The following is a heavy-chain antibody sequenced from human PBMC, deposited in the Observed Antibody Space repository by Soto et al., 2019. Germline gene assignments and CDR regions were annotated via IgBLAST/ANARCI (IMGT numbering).Heavy chain of an antibody. CDR1: GGSTSSSSYY. D-gene: IGHD1-26*01. J-gene: IGHJ5*02. V-gene: IGHV4-61*01. CDR3: ARIGDSDTYYRADT. Sequence: PSETLSLTCTVSGGSTSSSSYYWSWIRQPPGKGLEWIGHMYYTGSTNYNPSLKRRVTISSGTSKNQFSLKVNSVTAADTAVYYCARIGDSDTYYRADTWGQGTLVTVSS. CDR2: MYYTGST.